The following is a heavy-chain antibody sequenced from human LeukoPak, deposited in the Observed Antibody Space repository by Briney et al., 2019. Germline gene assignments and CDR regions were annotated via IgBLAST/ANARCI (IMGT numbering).Heavy chain of an antibody. CDR2: IYYSGIT. V-gene: IGHV4-59*13. J-gene: IGHJ5*01. D-gene: IGHD1-26*01. CDR1: GGSITGYY. Sequence: PSETLSLTCTVSGGSITGYYWSWIRQPPGKGLECIGSIYYSGITNYNPSLKSRVTISVDTSKNQFSLRLSSVTAADTAVYYCARDRATLGWFDFWGQGILVTVSS. CDR3: ARDRATLGWFDF.